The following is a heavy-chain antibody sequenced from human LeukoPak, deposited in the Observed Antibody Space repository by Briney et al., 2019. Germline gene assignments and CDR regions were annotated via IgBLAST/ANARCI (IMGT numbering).Heavy chain of an antibody. J-gene: IGHJ5*02. CDR3: RRPPGGVLRCFDWHSQGFDP. Sequence: SETLSLTCTVAGGSISSSSYYWGWIRQPPGKGLEWIGSIYYSGSTYYNPTLKSRVTISVDKSKNQYFLKLSSVPAADTAVYYCRRPPGGVLRCFDWHSQGFDPWGQGTLVTVSS. V-gene: IGHV4-39*01. CDR2: IYYSGST. CDR1: GGSISSSSYY. D-gene: IGHD3-9*01.